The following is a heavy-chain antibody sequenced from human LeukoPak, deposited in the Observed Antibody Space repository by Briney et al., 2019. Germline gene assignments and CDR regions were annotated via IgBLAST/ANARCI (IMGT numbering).Heavy chain of an antibody. CDR1: GDSVISVNYY. V-gene: IGHV4-39*01. CDR2: IYYSGNT. D-gene: IGHD3-10*01. J-gene: IGHJ4*02. Sequence: SETLSLTCSVSGDSVISVNYYWGWIRQPPGKGLEWIGSIYYSGNTYYNPSLRSRVTISVDTSKNQFSLKLSSVTAADTAVFYCARQIRFGDPRYFDNWGQGTLVTVSS. CDR3: ARQIRFGDPRYFDN.